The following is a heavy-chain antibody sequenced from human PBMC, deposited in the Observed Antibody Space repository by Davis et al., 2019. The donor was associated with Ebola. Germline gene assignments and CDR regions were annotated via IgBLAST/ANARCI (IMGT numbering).Heavy chain of an antibody. CDR2: INSDGSST. CDR3: ARDLKFDRYYYYGMDV. D-gene: IGHD3-9*01. V-gene: IGHV3-74*01. J-gene: IGHJ6*02. CDR1: GFTFSSYW. Sequence: GESLKISCAASGFTFSSYWMHWVRQAPGKGLVWVSRINSDGSSTSYADSVKGRFTISRDNAKNSLYLQMNSLRAEDTAVYYCARDLKFDRYYYYGMDVWGQGTTVTVSS.